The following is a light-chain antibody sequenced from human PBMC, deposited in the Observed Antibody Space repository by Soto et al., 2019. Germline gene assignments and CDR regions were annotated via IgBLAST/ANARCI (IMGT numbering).Light chain of an antibody. CDR2: GAS. CDR3: QQYGSSPST. J-gene: IGKJ4*01. Sequence: EIVLTQSPGTLSLSPGERATLSCRASQSVFRNYLAWYQQKPGQAPRLLIYGASTRAAGISDRFSGSGSGTDFTLTVNRLEPADFAVYYCQQYGSSPSTXGGGTKVDIK. CDR1: QSVFRNY. V-gene: IGKV3-20*01.